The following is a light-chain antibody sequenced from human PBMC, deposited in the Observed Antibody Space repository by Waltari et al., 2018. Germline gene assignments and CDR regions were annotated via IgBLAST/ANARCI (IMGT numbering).Light chain of an antibody. CDR3: GTWGSSLNCGI. V-gene: IGLV1-51*01. J-gene: IGLJ2*01. CDR1: SSNIGNNY. Sequence: QSALTQPPSVSAAPGHSVAISCSGSSSNIGNNYVSWYPQLPGTAPKLLTSDKKNRPAAIPTRLSGSKPGTSDTLRITGRQTGDEADYYCGTWGSSLNCGIFGGGTKLTVL. CDR2: DKK.